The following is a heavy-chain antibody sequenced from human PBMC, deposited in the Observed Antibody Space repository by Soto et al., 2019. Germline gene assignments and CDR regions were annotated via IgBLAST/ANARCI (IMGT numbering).Heavy chain of an antibody. D-gene: IGHD4-17*01. V-gene: IGHV2-5*02. CDR3: EHRRRTVTTNWFDP. CDR2: IYWDDDN. Sequence: QITLKESGPPLVKPTQTLTLTCTFSGFSLSTSGVGVGWIRQPPGKALEWLALIYWDDDNRYSPSLKSRLTITNATSTIPVVLTMTNMDPVDTATYYREHRRRTVTTNWFDPLVQGPLVTVSS. J-gene: IGHJ5*02. CDR1: GFSLSTSGVG.